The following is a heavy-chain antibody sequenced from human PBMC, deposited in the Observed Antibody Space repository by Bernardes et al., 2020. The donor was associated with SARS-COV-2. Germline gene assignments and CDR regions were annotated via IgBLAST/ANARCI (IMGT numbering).Heavy chain of an antibody. Sequence: ASVKVSCKASGYTFTDYYIHWVRQAPGQGPEWMGWILPTSGATKYAQKFQGRITMTRDTSISTAYMGLSSLRSDDTADYYCASVTYSSGSDFDYWGQGTRVTVSS. J-gene: IGHJ4*02. D-gene: IGHD6-19*01. V-gene: IGHV1-2*02. CDR3: ASVTYSSGSDFDY. CDR1: GYTFTDYY. CDR2: ILPTSGAT.